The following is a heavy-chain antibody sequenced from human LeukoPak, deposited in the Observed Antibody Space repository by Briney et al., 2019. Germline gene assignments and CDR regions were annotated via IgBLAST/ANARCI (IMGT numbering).Heavy chain of an antibody. CDR3: ARANYGSGSQPPWGFDY. V-gene: IGHV4-59*01. CDR1: GGSISSYY. CDR2: IYYSGST. Sequence: SETLSLTCTVSGGSISSYYWSWIRQPPGKGLEWIGYIYYSGSTNYNPSLKSRVTISVDTSKNQFSLKLSSVTAADTAVYYCARANYGSGSQPPWGFDYWGQGTLVTVSS. J-gene: IGHJ4*02. D-gene: IGHD3-10*01.